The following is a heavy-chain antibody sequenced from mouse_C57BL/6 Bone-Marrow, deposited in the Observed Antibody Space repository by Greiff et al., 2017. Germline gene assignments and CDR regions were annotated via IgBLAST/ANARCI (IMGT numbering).Heavy chain of an antibody. J-gene: IGHJ3*01. D-gene: IGHD2-3*01. CDR2: IHPNSGST. V-gene: IGHV1-64*01. Sequence: QVKLQQPGAELVKPGASVKLSCKASGYTFTSYWMHWVKQRPGQGLEWIGMIHPNSGSTNYNEKFKSKAPLTVDKSSSTAYMQLSILTSEDSAVYYCARDGYFAYWGQGTLVTVSA. CDR3: ARDGYFAY. CDR1: GYTFTSYW.